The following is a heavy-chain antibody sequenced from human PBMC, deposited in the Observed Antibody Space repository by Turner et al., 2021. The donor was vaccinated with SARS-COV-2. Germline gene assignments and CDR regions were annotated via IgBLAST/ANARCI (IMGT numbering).Heavy chain of an antibody. D-gene: IGHD2-2*01. CDR1: GFTFISSS. CDR3: ARDHRPVVVPAAKRAGSYYYGMDV. CDR2: ISSSRSYI. J-gene: IGHJ6*02. V-gene: IGHV3-21*01. Sequence: EVQLVESGGGLVKPGGSLRLSCSASGFTFISSSMNSVRKGPGKGLGWVSSISSSRSYIYYANSVKGRFTISRDNAKNSLYLQMNSLRAEDTAVYYCARDHRPVVVPAAKRAGSYYYGMDVWGQGTTVTVSS.